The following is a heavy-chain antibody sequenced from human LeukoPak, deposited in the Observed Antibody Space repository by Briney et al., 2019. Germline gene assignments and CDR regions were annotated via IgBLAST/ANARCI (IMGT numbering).Heavy chain of an antibody. CDR2: ISGSGGST. V-gene: IGHV3-23*01. J-gene: IGHJ4*02. Sequence: PGGSLRLSCAASGFTFSSYAMSWVRQAPGKGLEWVSLISGSGGSTYYADSVKGRFTISRDNSKNTLYLQMNSLSAEDTAVYYCAKEIWPTVTIPGRTYFDYWGQGALVTVSS. D-gene: IGHD4-17*01. CDR1: GFTFSSYA. CDR3: AKEIWPTVTIPGRTYFDY.